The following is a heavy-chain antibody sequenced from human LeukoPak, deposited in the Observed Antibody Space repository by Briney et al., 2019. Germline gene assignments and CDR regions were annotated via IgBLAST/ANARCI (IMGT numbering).Heavy chain of an antibody. CDR1: GGSISSGGSY. D-gene: IGHD3-10*01. Sequence: TLSLTCTVSGGSISSGGSYWSWIRQHPGKALEWIGYINYSGSTYYNPSLKSRVTISVDTSKNQFSLKLSSVTAADTAVYYCARAEAPMVRGVTIIAWFDPWGQGTLVTVSS. V-gene: IGHV4-31*03. J-gene: IGHJ5*02. CDR3: ARAEAPMVRGVTIIAWFDP. CDR2: INYSGST.